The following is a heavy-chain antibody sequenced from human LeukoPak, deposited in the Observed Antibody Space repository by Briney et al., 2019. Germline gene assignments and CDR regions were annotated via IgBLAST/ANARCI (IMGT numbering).Heavy chain of an antibody. CDR2: VFFQNT. J-gene: IGHJ4*02. V-gene: IGHV4-39*01. CDR3: ARHRGSTGFFDF. CDR1: AGAMASSSHL. D-gene: IGHD1-26*01. Sequence: MPSETLSLTCSVSAGAMASSSHLWGWIRQTPGEGLEWIGSVFFQNTYYNPSLQSRVSISVDTSKSQFSLDLRSVTGADTALYYCARHRGSTGFFDFWGRGIVVTVSS.